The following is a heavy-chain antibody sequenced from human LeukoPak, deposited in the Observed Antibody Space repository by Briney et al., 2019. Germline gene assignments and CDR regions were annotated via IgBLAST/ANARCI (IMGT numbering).Heavy chain of an antibody. CDR1: GFTFSSYG. CDR2: IRYDGSNK. Sequence: GGSLRLSCAASGFTFSSYGMHWVRQAPGKGLEWVAFIRYDGSNKYYADSVKGRFTISRDNSKNTLYLQMNSLRAEDTAVYYCAKDSSYDILTGYNGYFDYWGQGTLVTVSS. V-gene: IGHV3-30*02. D-gene: IGHD3-9*01. J-gene: IGHJ4*02. CDR3: AKDSSYDILTGYNGYFDY.